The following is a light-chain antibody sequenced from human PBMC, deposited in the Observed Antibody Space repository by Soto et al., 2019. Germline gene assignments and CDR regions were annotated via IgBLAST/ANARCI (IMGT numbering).Light chain of an antibody. CDR1: QSVSTN. Sequence: IVLTQSPAALSVSPGERATLSCRASQSVSTNLAWYQQKPGQPPRLLIYGASTRATGVPARFSGSGSGTEFTLTISSMQSEVVAVYYCQQYNAWPSRIFGQGTKVEIK. CDR2: GAS. CDR3: QQYNAWPSRI. V-gene: IGKV3-15*01. J-gene: IGKJ2*02.